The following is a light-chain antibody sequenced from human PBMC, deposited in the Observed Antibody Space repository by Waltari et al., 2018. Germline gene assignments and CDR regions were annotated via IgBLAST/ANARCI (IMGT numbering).Light chain of an antibody. CDR1: QSVSSW. J-gene: IGKJ2*01. CDR2: RAS. CDR3: QQYNTYPRT. V-gene: IGKV1-5*03. Sequence: DIQMTQSPPTLSASVGDRVTITCRASQSVSSWLAWYQQKPGKAPNLLIYRASSVESGVPSRFSGSGSGTEFTLTISSLQPDDFATYYCQQYNTYPRTFGQGTKLEIK.